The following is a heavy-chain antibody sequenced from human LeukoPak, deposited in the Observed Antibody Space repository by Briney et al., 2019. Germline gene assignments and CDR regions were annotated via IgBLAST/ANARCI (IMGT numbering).Heavy chain of an antibody. CDR2: INNDGTTA. J-gene: IGHJ5*02. Sequence: PGGSLRLSCAASGFTFSSYWMHWVRQAPGKGLVWVSLINNDGTTAIYADSVQGRFTISRDNAKNTLYLQMSSLRAEDTAVYYCAKSASGYFDPWGQGTLVTVSS. CDR3: AKSASGYFDP. D-gene: IGHD6-13*01. V-gene: IGHV3-74*01. CDR1: GFTFSSYW.